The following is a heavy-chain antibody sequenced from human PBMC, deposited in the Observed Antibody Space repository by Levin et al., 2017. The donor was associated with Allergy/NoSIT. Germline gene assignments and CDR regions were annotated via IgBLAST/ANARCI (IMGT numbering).Heavy chain of an antibody. V-gene: IGHV1-69*01. Sequence: KISCKASGDSFSSYGINWVRQAPGQGLEWMGGISPTFGKTNYAQKFKGRVTITADEITNTAYMELSSLRSEDTAIYYCARGAEEQVELNDPVPIDPWGQGTLVTVSS. D-gene: IGHD1-7*01. CDR2: ISPTFGKT. CDR3: ARGAEEQVELNDPVPIDP. CDR1: GDSFSSYG. J-gene: IGHJ5*02.